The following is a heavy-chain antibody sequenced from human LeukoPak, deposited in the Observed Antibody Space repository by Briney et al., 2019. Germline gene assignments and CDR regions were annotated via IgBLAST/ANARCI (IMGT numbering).Heavy chain of an antibody. V-gene: IGHV3-30-3*01. CDR2: ISYDGSNK. Sequence: GGSLRLSCAASRFTFSSYAMHWVRQAPGKGLEWVAVISYDGSNKYYADSVKGRFTISRDNSKNTLYLQMNSLRAEDTAVYYCARDRYCSSTSCYDDYWGQGTLVTVSS. D-gene: IGHD2-2*01. CDR3: ARDRYCSSTSCYDDY. J-gene: IGHJ4*02. CDR1: RFTFSSYA.